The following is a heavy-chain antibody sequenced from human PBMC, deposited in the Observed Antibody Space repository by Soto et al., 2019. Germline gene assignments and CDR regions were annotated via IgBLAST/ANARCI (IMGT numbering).Heavy chain of an antibody. V-gene: IGHV4-34*01. CDR3: ARRPGKSSGWRTLAY. CDR2: INHSGST. J-gene: IGHJ4*02. Sequence: SWISKKTGKGLEWIGEINHSGSTNYNPSLKSRATISVDTSKNQFSLKLSSVTAADTAVYYCARRPGKSSGWRTLAYWVQGTLVTGTS. D-gene: IGHD6-19*01.